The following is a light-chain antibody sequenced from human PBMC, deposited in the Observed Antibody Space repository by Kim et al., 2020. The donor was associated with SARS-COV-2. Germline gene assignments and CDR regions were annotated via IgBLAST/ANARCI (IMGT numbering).Light chain of an antibody. Sequence: AIRITQSPSSLSASTGDRVTITCRASQGISSYLAWYQQKPGKAPKLLIYAASTLQSGVPSRFSGSGSGTDFTLTISCLQSEDFATYYCQQYYSYPPLTFGQGTRLEIK. CDR2: AAS. CDR3: QQYYSYPPLT. V-gene: IGKV1-8*01. CDR1: QGISSY. J-gene: IGKJ5*01.